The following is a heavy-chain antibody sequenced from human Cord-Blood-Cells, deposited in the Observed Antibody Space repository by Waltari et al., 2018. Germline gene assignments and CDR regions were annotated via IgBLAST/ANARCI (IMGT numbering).Heavy chain of an antibody. J-gene: IGHJ4*02. CDR2: IIPIFGTA. CDR3: ATERLAVEQQLPLLLFDY. V-gene: IGHV1-69*01. D-gene: IGHD6-13*01. Sequence: QVQLVQSGAEVKKPGSSVKVSCKASGGTFSSYAISWVRQAPGQGLEWMGGIIPIFGTANYAQKFQGRVTITADESTSTAYMELSSLRSEDTAVYYCATERLAVEQQLPLLLFDYWGQGTLVTVSS. CDR1: GGTFSSYA.